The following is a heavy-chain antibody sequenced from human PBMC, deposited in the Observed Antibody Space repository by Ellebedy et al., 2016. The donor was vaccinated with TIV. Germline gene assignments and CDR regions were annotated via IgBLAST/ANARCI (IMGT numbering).Heavy chain of an antibody. Sequence: MPSETLSLTCTVSGGSIRSSSFHWGWVRQPPGKGREWIGNIFHSGSTYYNPSLESLVIISVDTSRNQFSLKLNSVTATDTAFYYCARQGDDYGNSYLGFWGQGTLVTVSS. D-gene: IGHD4-11*01. V-gene: IGHV4-39*01. CDR2: IFHSGST. J-gene: IGHJ4*02. CDR3: ARQGDDYGNSYLGF. CDR1: GGSIRSSSFH.